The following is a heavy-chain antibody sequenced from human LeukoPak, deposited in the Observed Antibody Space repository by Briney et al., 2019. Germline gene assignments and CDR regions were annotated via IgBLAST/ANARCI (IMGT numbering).Heavy chain of an antibody. J-gene: IGHJ3*02. Sequence: SETLSLTCAVYGGSFSGYYWSWIRQPPGKGLEWIGEIIHSGSTNYNPSLKSRVTISVDTSKNQFSLKLSSVTAADTAVYYCAGGYDILTGQGGAFDIWGQGTKVTVSS. CDR3: AGGYDILTGQGGAFDI. V-gene: IGHV4-34*12. D-gene: IGHD3-9*01. CDR2: IIHSGST. CDR1: GGSFSGYY.